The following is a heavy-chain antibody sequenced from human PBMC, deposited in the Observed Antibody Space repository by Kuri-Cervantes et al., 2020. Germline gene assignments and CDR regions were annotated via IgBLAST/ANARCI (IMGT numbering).Heavy chain of an antibody. CDR2: ISGSAGNT. V-gene: IGHV3-23*01. Sequence: GSLRLSCEASGFTFSNYGMSWVRQAPGKGLEWVSAISGSAGNTYSADSVKGRFTISRDNSKNSLYLQMNSLRAEDTAVYYCARVGALTHSPDYWGQGTLVTVSS. CDR1: GFTFSNYG. CDR3: ARVGALTHSPDY. J-gene: IGHJ4*02. D-gene: IGHD1-26*01.